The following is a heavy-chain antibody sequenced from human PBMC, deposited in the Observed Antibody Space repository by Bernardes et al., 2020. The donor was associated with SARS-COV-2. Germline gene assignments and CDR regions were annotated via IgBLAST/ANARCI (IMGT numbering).Heavy chain of an antibody. Sequence: SETLSLTCTVSGGSFCTYYWSWIRQPAGEGLEWIGRIDTRGSTIYNPSLQSRVIMSVDTLKSQFSLSLSSVTAADTALYYCARSRGGYDPLASWSQGTPVTVSS. CDR3: ARSRGGYDPLAS. J-gene: IGHJ5*02. CDR2: IDTRGST. D-gene: IGHD5-12*01. CDR1: GGSFCTYY. V-gene: IGHV4-4*07.